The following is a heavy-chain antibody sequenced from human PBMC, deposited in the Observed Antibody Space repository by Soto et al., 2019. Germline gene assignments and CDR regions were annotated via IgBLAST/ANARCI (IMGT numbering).Heavy chain of an antibody. D-gene: IGHD2-2*01. CDR3: AADVCSSTSCYYYYGMDV. CDR2: IVVGSGNT. J-gene: IGHJ6*02. Sequence: SVKVSCKASGFTFTSSAVQWVRQARGQRLEWIGWIVVGSGNTNYAQKFQERVTITRDMSTSTAYMELSSLRSEDTAVYYCAADVCSSTSCYYYYGMDVWGQGTTVTVSS. CDR1: GFTFTSSA. V-gene: IGHV1-58*01.